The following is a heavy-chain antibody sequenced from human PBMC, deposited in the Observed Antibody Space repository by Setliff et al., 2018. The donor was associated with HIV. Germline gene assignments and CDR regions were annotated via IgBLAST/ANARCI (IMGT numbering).Heavy chain of an antibody. Sequence: SETLSLTCSVSGGSNNSGSYYWGWIRQPPGKGPEWIGSIFHTGNTYYNPSLKGRVTISVETSKNQVSLKLTSVTAADTAVYYCARGSIGLGSYRNAYYFDFWGQGVLVTVSS. V-gene: IGHV4-39*07. CDR1: GGSNNSGSYY. D-gene: IGHD1-26*01. CDR2: IFHTGNT. CDR3: ARGSIGLGSYRNAYYFDF. J-gene: IGHJ4*02.